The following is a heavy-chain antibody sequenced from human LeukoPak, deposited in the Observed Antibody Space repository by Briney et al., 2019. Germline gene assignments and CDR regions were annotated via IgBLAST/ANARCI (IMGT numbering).Heavy chain of an antibody. J-gene: IGHJ3*02. CDR2: IYTSGST. CDR3: AREVGLKTFDI. CDR1: GGSISSGSYY. Sequence: PSETLSLTCTVSGGSISSGSYYWSWIRQPAGKGLEWIGRIYTSGSTNYNPSLKSRVTISVDTSENQFSLKLSSVTAADTAVYYCAREVGLKTFDIWGQGTMVTVSS. V-gene: IGHV4-61*02.